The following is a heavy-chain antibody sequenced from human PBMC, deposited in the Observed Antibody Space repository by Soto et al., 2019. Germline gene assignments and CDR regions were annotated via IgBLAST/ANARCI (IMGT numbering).Heavy chain of an antibody. D-gene: IGHD2-21*01. J-gene: IGHJ2*01. Sequence: QVELQQSGPGVVKPSETLSLTCSVSGASISKTSSYWGWIRQSPGKGLEWIGSINYSGTAYYSPSLRSRVTLSVDTSANQFSLRLMSVTAADTAFYFCVRRVNIPSWYLDLWGREKPVIVSS. CDR3: VRRVNIPSWYLDL. CDR2: INYSGTA. V-gene: IGHV4-39*01. CDR1: GASISKTSSY.